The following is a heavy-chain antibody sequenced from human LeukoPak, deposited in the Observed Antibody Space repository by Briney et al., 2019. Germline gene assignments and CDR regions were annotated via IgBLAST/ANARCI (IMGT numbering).Heavy chain of an antibody. Sequence: PGGSLRLSCAASGFTFSNAWMSWVRQAPGKGLEWVGRKSKTDGGTTDYAAPVKGRFTISRDDSKNTLYLQMNSLKTEDTAVYYCTTAGSNYEVEVFDYWGQGTLVTVSS. CDR2: KSKTDGGTT. J-gene: IGHJ4*02. D-gene: IGHD4-11*01. CDR3: TTAGSNYEVEVFDY. CDR1: GFTFSNAW. V-gene: IGHV3-15*01.